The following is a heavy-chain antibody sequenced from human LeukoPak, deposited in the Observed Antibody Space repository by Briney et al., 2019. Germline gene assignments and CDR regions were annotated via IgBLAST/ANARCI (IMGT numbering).Heavy chain of an antibody. D-gene: IGHD5-24*01. CDR2: IYWDDDK. CDR3: AHLRDGYTLRTLIPFDI. CDR1: GFSLSTSGVA. Sequence: SGPTLVNPTQTLTLTCTFSGFSLSTSGVAVSWVRQPPGKALEWLAVIYWDDDKNFSPSLRSRLTITKDTSKNQVVLRMTNMDPVDTGTYYCAHLRDGYTLRTLIPFDIWGQGTMVIVSS. V-gene: IGHV2-5*02. J-gene: IGHJ3*02.